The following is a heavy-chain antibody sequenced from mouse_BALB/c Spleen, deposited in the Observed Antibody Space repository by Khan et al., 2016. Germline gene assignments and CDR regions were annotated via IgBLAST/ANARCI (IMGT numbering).Heavy chain of an antibody. V-gene: IGHV2-5*01. CDR3: AKAGLAY. J-gene: IGHJ3*01. Sequence: QVQLKESGPGLVQPSQSLSITCTVSGFSLTNYGVHWVRQSPVKGLEWLGVIWSGGGTDYNTVFMSRLNITKDNSKSQVFFKMNSLQTDDSAIYYCAKAGLAYWGQGTLVTVSA. CDR1: GFSLTNYG. CDR2: IWSGGGT.